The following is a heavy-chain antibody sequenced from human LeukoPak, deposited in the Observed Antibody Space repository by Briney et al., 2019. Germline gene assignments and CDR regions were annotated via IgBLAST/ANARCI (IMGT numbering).Heavy chain of an antibody. CDR2: ISASNGNT. Sequence: GASVKVSCKTSGYTFTNFGITWVRQAPGQGLEWMGWISASNGNTNYPQRLQGRVTMTTDTSTNTVYMELRSLRSDDTAVYYCAVGMYSGSRSAVDYWGQGTLVTVSS. D-gene: IGHD1-26*01. CDR1: GYTFTNFG. J-gene: IGHJ4*02. CDR3: AVGMYSGSRSAVDY. V-gene: IGHV1-18*01.